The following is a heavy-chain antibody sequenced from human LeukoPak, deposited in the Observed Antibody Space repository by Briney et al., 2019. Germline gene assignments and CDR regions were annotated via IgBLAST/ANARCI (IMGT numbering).Heavy chain of an antibody. CDR2: IISGSGNTS. CDR1: GFTFTRYG. CDR3: AKSGFYSVPAYFDY. V-gene: IGHV3-23*01. Sequence: GGSLRLSCVASGFTFTRYGMSWVRQAPGKGLEWVSTIISGSGNTSSYADSVKGRFTVSRDNSKTTLFLQINSLRAEDTAVYYCAKSGFYSVPAYFDYWGQGTLVTVSS. J-gene: IGHJ4*02. D-gene: IGHD4-11*01.